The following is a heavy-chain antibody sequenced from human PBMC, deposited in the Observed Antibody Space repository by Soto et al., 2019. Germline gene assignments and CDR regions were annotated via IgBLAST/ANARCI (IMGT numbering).Heavy chain of an antibody. CDR2: IIPIFGTA. J-gene: IGHJ6*02. V-gene: IGHV1-69*12. Sequence: QVQLVQSGAEVKKPGSSVKVSCTASGGTFSSYAISWVRQAPGQGLEWMGGIIPIFGTANYAQKFQGRVTITADESTSTAYIELSSLRSEDTAVYYCARDDVHTAMPYGMDVWGQGTTVTVSS. CDR1: GGTFSSYA. CDR3: ARDDVHTAMPYGMDV. D-gene: IGHD5-18*01.